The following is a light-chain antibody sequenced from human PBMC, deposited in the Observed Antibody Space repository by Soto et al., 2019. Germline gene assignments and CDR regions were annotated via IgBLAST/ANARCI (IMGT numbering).Light chain of an antibody. Sequence: QSALTQPASVSGSPGQSITISCTGTSSDVGGSDYVSWYQQHPGKAPKLIIYEVSNRPSGISNRFSGSKSGNTASLTISGLQAEDEADYFCSSYTRTSTLRVFGGGTKLTVL. CDR2: EVS. J-gene: IGLJ2*01. CDR3: SSYTRTSTLRV. CDR1: SSDVGGSDY. V-gene: IGLV2-14*01.